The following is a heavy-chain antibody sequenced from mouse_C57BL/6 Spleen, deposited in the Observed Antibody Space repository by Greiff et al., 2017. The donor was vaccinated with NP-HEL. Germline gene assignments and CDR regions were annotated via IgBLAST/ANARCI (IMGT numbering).Heavy chain of an antibody. CDR1: GYSITSGYY. CDR3: ARDRDTTVVRYFDV. V-gene: IGHV3-6*01. D-gene: IGHD1-1*01. Sequence: EVKLQESGPGLVKPSQSLSLTCSVTGYSITSGYYWNWIRQFPGNKLEWMGYISYDGSNNYNPSLKNRISITRDTSKNQFFLKLNSVTTEDTATYYCARDRDTTVVRYFDVWGTGTTVTVSS. CDR2: ISYDGSN. J-gene: IGHJ1*03.